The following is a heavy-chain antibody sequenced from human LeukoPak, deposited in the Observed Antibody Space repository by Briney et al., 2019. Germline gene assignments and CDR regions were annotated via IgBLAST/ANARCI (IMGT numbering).Heavy chain of an antibody. J-gene: IGHJ4*02. CDR2: IYYSGST. D-gene: IGHD2-8*01. CDR3: ARSYLGCTNDVCQYYFDY. V-gene: IGHV4-59*01. Sequence: PSETLSLTCTVSGGSISSYYWSWIRQPPGKGLEWIGYIYYSGSTNYNPSLKSRVTISVDTSKNQFSLKLSSVTAADTAVYYCARSYLGCTNDVCQYYFDYWGQGTLVTVSS. CDR1: GGSISSYY.